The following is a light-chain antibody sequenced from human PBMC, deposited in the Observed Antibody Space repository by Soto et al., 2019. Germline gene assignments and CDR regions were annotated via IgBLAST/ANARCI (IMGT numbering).Light chain of an antibody. Sequence: DIQLTQSPSFLSASVGDRVTITCRASQAISSSLAWYQHNPGKAPKLLIYAASTLQHAATSSFSGSGSGTEFNLTISSLQPEDFATYYCQHLNDYRYTFGQGTKVEIK. CDR2: AAS. V-gene: IGKV1-9*01. CDR3: QHLNDYRYT. J-gene: IGKJ2*01. CDR1: QAISSS.